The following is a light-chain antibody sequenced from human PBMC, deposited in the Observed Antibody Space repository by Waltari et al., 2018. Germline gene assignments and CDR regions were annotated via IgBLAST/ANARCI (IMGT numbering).Light chain of an antibody. V-gene: IGKV3-11*01. CDR2: DTS. CDR3: QQRSLWPLT. J-gene: IGKJ4*01. Sequence: EIVLTQSPATLSLFAGERATLSCRASESVSRYLGWYQKKPGQAPRLLIYDTSIRATGVPARFIGSGYGTDFTLTISSLEPEDFALYFCQQRSLWPLTFGGGTKVEI. CDR1: ESVSRY.